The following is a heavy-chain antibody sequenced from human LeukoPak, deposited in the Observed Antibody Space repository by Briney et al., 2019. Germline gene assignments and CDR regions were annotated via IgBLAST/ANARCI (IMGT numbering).Heavy chain of an antibody. CDR3: ARDRGDIVATIDY. J-gene: IGHJ4*02. CDR1: GFTFSSYG. D-gene: IGHD5-12*01. V-gene: IGHV3-33*01. Sequence: PGRSLRLSCAASGFTFSSYGMHWVRQAPGEGLEWVAVIWYDGSNKYYADSVKGRFTISRDNSKNTLYLQMNSLRAEDTAVYYCARDRGDIVATIDYWGQGTLVTVSS. CDR2: IWYDGSNK.